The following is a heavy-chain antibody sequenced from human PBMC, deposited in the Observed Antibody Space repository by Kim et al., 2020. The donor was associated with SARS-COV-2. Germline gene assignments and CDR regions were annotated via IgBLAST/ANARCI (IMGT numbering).Heavy chain of an antibody. CDR2: ISYSGSNI. V-gene: IGHV3-21*01. D-gene: IGHD3-10*01. CDR1: GFTFNSYS. Sequence: GGSLRLSCAASGFTFNSYSFNWVRQAPGMGLEWVASISYSGSNIYYADSLKGRFIISRDSAKNSVYLQMNSLGVEDTALYYCARIGHLAGPYGMDVWGPGTTVIVSS. J-gene: IGHJ6*02. CDR3: ARIGHLAGPYGMDV.